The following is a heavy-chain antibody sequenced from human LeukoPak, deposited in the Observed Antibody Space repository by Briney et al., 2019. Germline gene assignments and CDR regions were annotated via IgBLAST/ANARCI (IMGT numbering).Heavy chain of an antibody. CDR1: GYTFTGYY. CDR3: ARASLSGWYFGELDY. V-gene: IGHV1-2*02. Sequence: ASVKVSCKASGYTFTGYYMFWVRQAPGQGLEWMGWINPNSGGTNYAQKFQGRVTMTRDTSISTAYMELSRLRSDDTAVYYCARASLSGWYFGELDYWGQGTLVTVSS. J-gene: IGHJ4*02. D-gene: IGHD6-19*01. CDR2: INPNSGGT.